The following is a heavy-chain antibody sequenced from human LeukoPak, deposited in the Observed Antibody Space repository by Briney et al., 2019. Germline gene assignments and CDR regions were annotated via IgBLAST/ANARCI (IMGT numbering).Heavy chain of an antibody. V-gene: IGHV3-74*01. J-gene: IGHJ4*02. CDR1: GFTFTNYG. Sequence: GGSLRLSCVASGFTFTNYGMMWVRQAPGKGLEWVSYIDNDGRSTTYADSVKGRFTISRDNAKNTLYLQMNSLRADDTAMYYCAKKYNGMSYWGQGTLVIVSS. CDR3: AKKYNGMSY. D-gene: IGHD1-26*01. CDR2: IDNDGRST.